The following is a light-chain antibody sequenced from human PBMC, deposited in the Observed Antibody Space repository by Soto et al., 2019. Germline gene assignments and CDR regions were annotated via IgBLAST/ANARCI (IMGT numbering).Light chain of an antibody. CDR1: SSDVGSYNL. V-gene: IGLV2-23*01. Sequence: QSVLTQPASVSGSPGQSITISCTGTSSDVGSYNLVSWYQQHSGKAPRLMIYEGSKRPSGVSNRFSGSKSGNTASLTVSGLQAEDEADYYCCSYADSNTWVFGGGTKLAVL. CDR2: EGS. J-gene: IGLJ3*02. CDR3: CSYADSNTWV.